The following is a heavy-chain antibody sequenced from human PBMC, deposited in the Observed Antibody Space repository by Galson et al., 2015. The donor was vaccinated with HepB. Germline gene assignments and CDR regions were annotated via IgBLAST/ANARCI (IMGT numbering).Heavy chain of an antibody. J-gene: IGHJ5*02. CDR1: GFTFSSSG. CDR3: GKDRTYYYGSGNWFDP. Sequence: SLRLSCAASGFTFSSSGMHWVRQPPGKGLEWVAFIRYDGGKKYYADSVEGRFTIFRDNSNDTLYLEINSLRADDTAVYYCGKDRTYYYGSGNWFDPRAKGTLVTVSS. D-gene: IGHD3-10*01. V-gene: IGHV3-30*02. CDR2: IRYDGGKK.